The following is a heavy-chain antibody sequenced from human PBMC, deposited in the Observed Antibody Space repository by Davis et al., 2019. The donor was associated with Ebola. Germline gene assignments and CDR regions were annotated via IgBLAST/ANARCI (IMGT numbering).Heavy chain of an antibody. V-gene: IGHV3-74*01. CDR3: ARVRLPYYYYYGMDV. J-gene: IGHJ6*02. D-gene: IGHD5-12*01. CDR2: INSDGSST. CDR1: GFTSSTYW. Sequence: HTGGSLRPSCAASGFTSSTYWMHWVRQAPGKGLVWVSRINSDGSSTSYADSVKGRFTISRDNAKNTLYLQMNSLRAEDTAVYYCARVRLPYYYYYGMDVWGQGTTVTVSS.